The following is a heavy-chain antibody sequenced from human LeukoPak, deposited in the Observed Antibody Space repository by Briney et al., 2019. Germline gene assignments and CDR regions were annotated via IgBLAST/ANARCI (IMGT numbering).Heavy chain of an antibody. CDR3: ARAIAVTPWYSDL. Sequence: GGSLRLSCAASGFTCSDYHMSWIRQAPGKGLEWISYIRSSGSDTNYADSVRGRFTISRDNAKNSLYLQMNSLRAEDTAVYYCARAIAVTPWYSDLWGRGTLVTVSS. CDR1: GFTCSDYH. D-gene: IGHD6-19*01. J-gene: IGHJ2*01. CDR2: IRSSGSDT. V-gene: IGHV3-11*03.